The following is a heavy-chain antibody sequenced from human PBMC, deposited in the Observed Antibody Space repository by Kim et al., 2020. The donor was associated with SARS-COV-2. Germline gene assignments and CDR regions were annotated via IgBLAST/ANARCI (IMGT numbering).Heavy chain of an antibody. CDR3: ARGVPNGDAFDI. D-gene: IGHD3-10*02. Sequence: YAASVKGRFTISRDNSKNTLYLLMYSLRPEDAAVYYCARGVPNGDAFDIWGQGTMVTVSS. J-gene: IGHJ3*02. V-gene: IGHV3-30*01.